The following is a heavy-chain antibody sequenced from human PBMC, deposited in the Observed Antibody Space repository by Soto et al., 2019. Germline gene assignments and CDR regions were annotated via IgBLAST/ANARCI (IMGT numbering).Heavy chain of an antibody. CDR2: INAGNGNT. J-gene: IGHJ6*03. CDR1: GYTFTSYA. CDR3: ARADYYYYYMDV. V-gene: IGHV1-3*01. Sequence: ASVKVSCKASGYTFTSYAMHWVRQAPGQRLEWMGWINAGNGNTKYSQKFQGRVTITRDTSASTAYMELSSLRSEDTAVYYCARADYYYYYMDVWGKGTTVTVSS.